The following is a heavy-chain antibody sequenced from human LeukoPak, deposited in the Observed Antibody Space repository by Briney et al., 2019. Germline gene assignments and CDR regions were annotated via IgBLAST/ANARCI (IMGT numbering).Heavy chain of an antibody. D-gene: IGHD2-15*01. V-gene: IGHV3-7*03. Sequence: GGSLRLSCAASGFTFSSYWVSWGRQAPGKGLEWVSNIKQDGSEKYYVDSVKGRFTISRDNAKNSLYLQMNSLRAEDTAVYYCAFDCSGGSCYINWGQGTLVTVSS. J-gene: IGHJ4*02. CDR2: IKQDGSEK. CDR3: AFDCSGGSCYIN. CDR1: GFTFSSYW.